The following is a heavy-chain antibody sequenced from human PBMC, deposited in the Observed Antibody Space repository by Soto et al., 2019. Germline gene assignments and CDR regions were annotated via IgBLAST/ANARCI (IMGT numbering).Heavy chain of an antibody. D-gene: IGHD6-19*01. Sequence: PGGSLRLSCAASGFTFRSYAMHWVRQAPGQGLEWVALMSYDGSSKYYQASLKGRFTISRDKSKNTLYLQMSSLRVEDTAVYYCAKDRGWSSADLEYWGQGTLVTVSS. V-gene: IGHV3-30*18. CDR1: GFTFRSYA. CDR3: AKDRGWSSADLEY. CDR2: MSYDGSSK. J-gene: IGHJ4*02.